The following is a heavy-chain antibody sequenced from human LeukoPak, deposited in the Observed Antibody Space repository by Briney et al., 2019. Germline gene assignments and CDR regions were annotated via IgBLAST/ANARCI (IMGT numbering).Heavy chain of an antibody. CDR1: GGSISGSNEY. V-gene: IGHV4-39*01. D-gene: IGHD3-3*02. CDR2: TFYSGST. Sequence: SETLSLTCTVFGGSISGSNEYWAWIRQPPGKGLEGIGRTFYSGSTSYNPSLKRRVTISVDTSKNQSSLRLSSVPGADTAVYYCARHQALSFGYPMDVWGEGTTVTVSS. CDR3: ARHQALSFGYPMDV. J-gene: IGHJ6*03.